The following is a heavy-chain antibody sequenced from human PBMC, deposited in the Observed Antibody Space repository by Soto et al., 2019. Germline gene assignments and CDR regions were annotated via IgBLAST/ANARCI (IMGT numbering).Heavy chain of an antibody. V-gene: IGHV1-2*02. Sequence: GASVKVSCKASGYTFTDYYMEWIRQAPGQGLEWMGWINLNSGDTNFAQQFQGRVTMTRDTSITTAYMDLKRLRPDDTAVYYCARARPPFNWFDRWGQRTLVTVSS. CDR1: GYTFTDYY. J-gene: IGHJ5*02. CDR3: ARARPPFNWFDR. D-gene: IGHD6-6*01. CDR2: INLNSGDT.